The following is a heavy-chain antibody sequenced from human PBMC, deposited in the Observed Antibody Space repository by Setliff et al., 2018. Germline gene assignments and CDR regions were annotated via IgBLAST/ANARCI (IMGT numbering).Heavy chain of an antibody. CDR2: IYYSGST. Sequence: SETLTLTCTISGDSISDISYYWGWIRQPPGKGLEWIGSIYYSGSTYYNPSLKSRVTISVDTSKNQFFLNLDSVTAADTALYYCARESRFGYSGYDCAFDYWGQGMLVTVSS. J-gene: IGHJ4*02. CDR3: ARESRFGYSGYDCAFDY. D-gene: IGHD5-12*01. V-gene: IGHV4-39*02. CDR1: GDSISDISYY.